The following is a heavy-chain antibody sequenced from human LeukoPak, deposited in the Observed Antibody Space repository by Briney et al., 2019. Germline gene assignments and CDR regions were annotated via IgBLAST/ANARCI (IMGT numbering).Heavy chain of an antibody. CDR1: GFTFSSYT. V-gene: IGHV3-30-3*01. CDR3: AKGVYSNMYYFDY. CDR2: MSHDGSNK. J-gene: IGHJ4*02. Sequence: TGGSVRLSCAASGFTFSSYTMHCVRQAPGKGLEWVAVMSHDGSNKHYADSVKGRSTISGDNSKNTLYLQMNSLRAEDTAVYYCAKGVYSNMYYFDYWGQGTLVTVSS. D-gene: IGHD4-11*01.